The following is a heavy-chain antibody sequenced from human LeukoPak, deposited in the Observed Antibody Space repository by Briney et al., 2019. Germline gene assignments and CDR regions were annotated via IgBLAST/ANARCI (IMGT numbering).Heavy chain of an antibody. Sequence: SETLSLTCAVYGGSFSGYYWSWIRQPPGKGLEWIGGINHSGSTNYNPSLKSRVTISVDTSKNQFSLKLSSVTAADTAVYYCARGGDIVVVPAATGPKGTFDYWGQGTLVTVSS. D-gene: IGHD2-2*01. V-gene: IGHV4-34*01. CDR2: INHSGST. J-gene: IGHJ4*02. CDR3: ARGGDIVVVPAATGPKGTFDY. CDR1: GGSFSGYY.